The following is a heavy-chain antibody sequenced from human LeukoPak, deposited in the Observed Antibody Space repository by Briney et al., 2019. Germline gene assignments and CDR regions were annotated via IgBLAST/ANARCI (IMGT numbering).Heavy chain of an antibody. CDR3: ARVRYDTYYFDY. V-gene: IGHV1-8*01. CDR1: GYTFTSYD. D-gene: IGHD3-22*01. CDR2: MNPNSGNT. J-gene: IGHJ4*02. Sequence: ASVKVSCKASGYTFTSYDINWVRQATGQGLEWMGWMNPNSGNTGYVQRLQGRVTMTTDTSTSTAYMELRSLRSDDTAAYYCARVRYDTYYFDYWGQGTLVTVSS.